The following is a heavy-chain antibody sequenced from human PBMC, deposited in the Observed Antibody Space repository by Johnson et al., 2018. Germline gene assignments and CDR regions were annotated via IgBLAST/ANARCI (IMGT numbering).Heavy chain of an antibody. CDR3: ARAVDRLPDGYFQH. J-gene: IGHJ1*01. CDR1: GFTFSSYA. D-gene: IGHD3-22*01. V-gene: IGHV3-64*01. CDR2: ISSNGGST. Sequence: VQLVQSEGGLVQPGGSLRLSCAASGFTFSSYAMHWVRQAPGKGLEYVSAISSNGGSTYYANSVKGRFTISRDNSKNTLYLQMGSLRAEDMAVYYCARAVDRLPDGYFQHWGQGTLVTVSS.